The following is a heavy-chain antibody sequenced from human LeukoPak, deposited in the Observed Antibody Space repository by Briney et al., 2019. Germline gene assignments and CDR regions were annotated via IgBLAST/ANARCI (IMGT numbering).Heavy chain of an antibody. CDR1: GFTFSSYS. V-gene: IGHV3-21*01. D-gene: IGHD1-14*01. CDR2: IGPTGTDR. CDR3: ATETIGRHYDY. J-gene: IGHJ4*02. Sequence: GSLRLSCAASGFTFSSYSMNWVRQAPGKGLEWVSSIGPTGTDRYYADSVRGRFTISRDNARNPMYLQMDSLRDEDTAVYYCATETIGRHYDYWGQGTLLTVSS.